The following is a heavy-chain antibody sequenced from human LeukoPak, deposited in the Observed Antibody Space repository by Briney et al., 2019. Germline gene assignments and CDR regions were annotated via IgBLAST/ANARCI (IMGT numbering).Heavy chain of an antibody. J-gene: IGHJ4*02. CDR2: IYTSGNT. Sequence: GGSLRLSCAASGFTVSSNYISWVRQAPGKELEWVSLIYTSGNTYYADSVKGRFTISRDNSKNTLYLQMNSLRAEDTAVYYCARVTTSGSYKFDNWGQGTLVTVSS. CDR3: ARVTTSGSYKFDN. CDR1: GFTVSSNY. V-gene: IGHV3-53*01. D-gene: IGHD3-10*01.